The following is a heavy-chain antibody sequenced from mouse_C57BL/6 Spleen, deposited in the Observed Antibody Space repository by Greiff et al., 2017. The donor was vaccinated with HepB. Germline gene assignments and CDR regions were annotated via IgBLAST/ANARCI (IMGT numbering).Heavy chain of an antibody. CDR1: GFTFSSYA. CDR2: ISDGGSYT. D-gene: IGHD1-1*01. Sequence: EVKLVESGGGLVKPGGSLKLSCAASGFTFSSYAMSWVRQTPEKRLEWVATISDGGSYTYYPDNVKGRFTISRDNAKNNLYLQMSHLKSEDTAMYYCARDDYGSHFDYWGQGTTLTVSS. CDR3: ARDDYGSHFDY. V-gene: IGHV5-4*01. J-gene: IGHJ2*01.